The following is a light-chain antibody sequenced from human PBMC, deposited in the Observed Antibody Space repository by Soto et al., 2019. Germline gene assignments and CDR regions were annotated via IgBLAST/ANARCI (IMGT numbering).Light chain of an antibody. V-gene: IGLV2-23*01. CDR3: CSYAGSSTWV. J-gene: IGLJ7*01. Sequence: QSALTQPASVSGSPGQSITISCTGSSSDVGSYNFVSWHQQHPGKAPKLMIYEGSKRPSGVSNRFSGSKSGNTSSLTISGLQAEDEADYYCCSYAGSSTWVFGVGTQLTVL. CDR1: SSDVGSYNF. CDR2: EGS.